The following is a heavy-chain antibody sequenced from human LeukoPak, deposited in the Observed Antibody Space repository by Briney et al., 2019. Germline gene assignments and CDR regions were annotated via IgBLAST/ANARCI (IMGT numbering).Heavy chain of an antibody. Sequence: GASVKVSRRASGYTFTSYGISWVRQAPGQGLEWMGWISAYNGNTNYAQKLQGRVTMTTDTSTSTAYMELRSLRSDDTAVYYCAKEGPGPHYYYYMDVWGKGTTVTVSS. CDR3: AKEGPGPHYYYYMDV. V-gene: IGHV1-18*01. J-gene: IGHJ6*03. CDR2: ISAYNGNT. CDR1: GYTFTSYG.